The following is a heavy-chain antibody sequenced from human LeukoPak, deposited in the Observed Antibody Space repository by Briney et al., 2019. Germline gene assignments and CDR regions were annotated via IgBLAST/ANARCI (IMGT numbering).Heavy chain of an antibody. J-gene: IGHJ4*02. CDR2: SYPGDSDT. Sequence: GEPLKISCKGSGYTFTTHWIGWVRQLPGKGLEWMGISYPGDSDTRYSPSFEGQVTISADKSISTAYLQWSSLKESDTATYYCARHVRYSDSSGNYYGSNYFDYWRQGTLLTVSS. D-gene: IGHD3-22*01. V-gene: IGHV5-51*01. CDR3: ARHVRYSDSSGNYYGSNYFDY. CDR1: GYTFTTHW.